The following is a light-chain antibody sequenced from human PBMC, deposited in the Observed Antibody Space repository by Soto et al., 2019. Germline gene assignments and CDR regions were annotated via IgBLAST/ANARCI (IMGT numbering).Light chain of an antibody. CDR1: SSDVGSYNL. V-gene: IGLV2-23*01. CDR2: EGS. CDR3: CSFARGSTLV. J-gene: IGLJ3*02. Sequence: QSVLTQPASVSGSPGQSITISCTGTSSDVGSYNLVSWYQQHPGNAPKLMIYEGSKRPSGVSNRFFGSKSGNTASLTISGLQAEDEAHYYCCSFARGSTLVFGGGTKLTVL.